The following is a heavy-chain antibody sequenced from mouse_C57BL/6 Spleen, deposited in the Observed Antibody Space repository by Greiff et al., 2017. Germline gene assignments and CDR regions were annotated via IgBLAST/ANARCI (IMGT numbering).Heavy chain of an antibody. CDR1: GYTFTDYY. Sequence: EVQLQQSGPELVKPGASVKISCKASGYTFTDYYMNWVKQSHGKSLEWIGDINPNNGGTSYNQKFKGKATLTVDKSSSTAYMELRSLTSEDSAVYYCARTVVGGYWYFDVWGTGTTVTVSS. CDR2: INPNNGGT. CDR3: ARTVVGGYWYFDV. V-gene: IGHV1-26*01. D-gene: IGHD1-1*01. J-gene: IGHJ1*03.